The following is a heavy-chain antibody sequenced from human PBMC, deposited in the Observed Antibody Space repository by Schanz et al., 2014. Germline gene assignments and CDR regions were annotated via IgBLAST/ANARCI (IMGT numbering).Heavy chain of an antibody. CDR1: GFTFSSYS. J-gene: IGHJ4*02. CDR3: ARDFHGYGPHLDY. V-gene: IGHV3-48*01. CDR2: VSRSTPDI. Sequence: EVQLVESGGGVVRPGGSLRLSCAASGFTFSSYSMNWVRQAPGKGLEWVSYVSRSTPDIYYADSVKGRFTVSRDNSKNTLYLQLNSLRAEDTAVYYCARDFHGYGPHLDYWGQGSLVTVSS. D-gene: IGHD5-12*01.